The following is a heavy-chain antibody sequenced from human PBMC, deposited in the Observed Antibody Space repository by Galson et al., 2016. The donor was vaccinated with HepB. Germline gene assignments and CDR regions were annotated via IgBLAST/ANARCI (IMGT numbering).Heavy chain of an antibody. CDR3: VSRGAQWLVTADS. CDR1: GFTFSSYA. V-gene: IGHV3-30*14. Sequence: LRLSCAASGFTFSSYAMHWVRQAPGKGLEWVAVISYDGSNEYYTDFVKGRFIISRDNSKNSLYLQMTSLRTEDTAVYYCVSRGAQWLVTADSWGQGTLVVVSS. J-gene: IGHJ4*02. D-gene: IGHD5-12*01. CDR2: ISYDGSNE.